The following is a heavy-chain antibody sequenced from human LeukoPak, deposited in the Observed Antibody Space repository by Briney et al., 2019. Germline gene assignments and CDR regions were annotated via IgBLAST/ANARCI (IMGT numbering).Heavy chain of an antibody. J-gene: IGHJ4*02. CDR3: AKDRGTYYFGDY. CDR1: GFTFSSAG. V-gene: IGHV3-30*02. CDR2: ILSNRSNL. Sequence: GGSLRLSCAASGFTFSSAGMHWVRQAPGKGLEWMAFILSNRSNLYYADSVKGRFTISRDNSKNTLYLQMNSLRAEDTAVYYCAKDRGTYYFGDYWGQGTLVTVSS. D-gene: IGHD1-26*01.